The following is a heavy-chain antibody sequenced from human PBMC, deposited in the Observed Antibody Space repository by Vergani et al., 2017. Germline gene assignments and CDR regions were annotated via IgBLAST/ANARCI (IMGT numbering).Heavy chain of an antibody. CDR3: ARASREVVVPAAEWAPRFYYYYYMDV. V-gene: IGHV4-31*03. Sequence: QVQLQESGPGLVKPSETLSLTCTVSGGSISSGGYYWSWIRQHPGKGLEWIGYIYYSGSTYYNPSLKSRVTISVDTSKNQFSLKLSSVTAADTAVYYCARASREVVVPAAEWAPRFYYYYYMDVWGKGTTVTVSS. CDR2: IYYSGST. D-gene: IGHD2-2*01. CDR1: GGSISSGGYY. J-gene: IGHJ6*03.